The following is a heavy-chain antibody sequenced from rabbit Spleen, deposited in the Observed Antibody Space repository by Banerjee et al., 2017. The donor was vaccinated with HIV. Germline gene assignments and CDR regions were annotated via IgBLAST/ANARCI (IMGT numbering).Heavy chain of an antibody. J-gene: IGHJ4*01. CDR3: ARGGVDGGDGFNL. D-gene: IGHD2-1*01. V-gene: IGHV1S45*01. Sequence: QEQLVESGGGLVKPEGSLKLSCTASGFSFSNKAVMCWVRQAPGKGLEWIACIDTGSSGFTYFASWAKGRFTISKTSSTAVTLQMTSLTAADTATYFCARGGVDGGDGFNLWGPGTLVTVS. CDR2: IDTGSSGFT. CDR1: GFSFSNKAV.